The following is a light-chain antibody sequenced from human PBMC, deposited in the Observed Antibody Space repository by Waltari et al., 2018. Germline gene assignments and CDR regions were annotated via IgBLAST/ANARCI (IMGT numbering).Light chain of an antibody. Sequence: VLTQSPGTLSLSPGERATLSCRASQRLTKNYLAWYQQKPGQPPRLLIYGASSRAAGIPDRFSGSGSGTDVTLPISRLEPEDFAVYYCQQYGSSIMYTFGQGTKLEIK. CDR1: QRLTKNY. CDR3: QQYGSSIMYT. J-gene: IGKJ2*01. CDR2: GAS. V-gene: IGKV3-20*01.